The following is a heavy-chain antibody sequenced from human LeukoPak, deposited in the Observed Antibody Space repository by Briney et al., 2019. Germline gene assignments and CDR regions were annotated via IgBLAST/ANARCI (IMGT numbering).Heavy chain of an antibody. V-gene: IGHV3-30-3*01. CDR2: ISYDGSNK. CDR1: GFTFSSYA. J-gene: IGHJ1*01. Sequence: GGSLRLSCAASGFTFSSYAMHWVRQAPGKGLEWVAVISYDGSNKYYADSVKGRFTISRDNSKNTLCLQMNSLRAEDTAVYYCARGGAAAGTDYFQHWGQGTLVTVSS. CDR3: ARGGAAAGTDYFQH. D-gene: IGHD6-13*01.